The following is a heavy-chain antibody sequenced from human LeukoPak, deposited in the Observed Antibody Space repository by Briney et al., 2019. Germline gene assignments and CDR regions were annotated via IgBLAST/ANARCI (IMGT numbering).Heavy chain of an antibody. D-gene: IGHD6-13*01. J-gene: IGHJ4*02. CDR3: ARGEPMYSSSWYLDY. V-gene: IGHV6-1*01. CDR2: IYYRSKWYN. Sequence: SQTLSLTCAISGDGVSSNSAAWNWIRQSPSRGLEWLGRIYYRSKWYNDYAVSVKSRITINPDTSKNQFSLQLNSVTPEDTAVYYCARGEPMYSSSWYLDYWGQGTLVTVSS. CDR1: GDGVSSNSAA.